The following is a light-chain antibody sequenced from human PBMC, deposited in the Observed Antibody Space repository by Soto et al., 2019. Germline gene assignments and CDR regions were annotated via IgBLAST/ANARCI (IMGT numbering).Light chain of an antibody. CDR2: WAS. V-gene: IGKV1-5*03. CDR1: QSTSNW. J-gene: IGKJ1*01. CDR3: QQCYTTPWT. Sequence: DIQMTQSPSTLSASVGDRVTITCRASQSTSNWLAWYQQKPGKAPKLLIYWASTRESGVPDRFSGSGSGTDFTLTISSLQAEDVALYYCQQCYTTPWTFGQGAKVDI.